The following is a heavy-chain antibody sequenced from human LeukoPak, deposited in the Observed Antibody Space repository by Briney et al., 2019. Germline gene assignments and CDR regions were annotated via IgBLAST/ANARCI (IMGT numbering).Heavy chain of an antibody. J-gene: IGHJ4*02. CDR1: GFTFSSYG. D-gene: IGHD3-9*01. CDR3: ARANEVTNYDILWRYFDY. CDR2: IWYDGSNK. V-gene: IGHV3-33*01. Sequence: GGSLRLSCAASGFTFSSYGMHWVCQAPGKGLEWVAVIWYDGSNKYYADSVKGRFTISRDNSKNTLYLQMNSLRAEDTAVYYCARANEVTNYDILWRYFDYWGQGTLVTVSS.